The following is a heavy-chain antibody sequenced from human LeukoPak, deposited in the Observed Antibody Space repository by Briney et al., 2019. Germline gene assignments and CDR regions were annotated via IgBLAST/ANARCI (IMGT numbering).Heavy chain of an antibody. V-gene: IGHV5-51*01. CDR2: IYPGDSET. J-gene: IGHJ4*02. CDR3: ARLDEGFYYDGYGYNF. D-gene: IGHD3-22*01. Sequence: GESLKISCKGSGYRFSNYRLAWVRQMPGRGLEWMGIIYPGDSETTYSPSFLGHVTISADKSVTTAYLQWSSLKPSDTAIYYCARLDEGFYYDGYGYNFWGQGTLVTVSS. CDR1: GYRFSNYR.